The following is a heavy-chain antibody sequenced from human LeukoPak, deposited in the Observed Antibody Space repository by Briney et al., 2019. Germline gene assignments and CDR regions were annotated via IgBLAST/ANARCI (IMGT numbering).Heavy chain of an antibody. D-gene: IGHD6-13*01. CDR2: ISSSGSTI. CDR1: GFTFSDYY. J-gene: IGHJ4*02. CDR3: ARGLYSGSWYERTGGGGY. Sequence: GGSLRLSCAASGFTFSDYYMSWIRQAPGKGLEWVSYISSSGSTIYYADSVKGRFTISRDNAKNSLYLQMNSLRAEDTAVYYRARGLYSGSWYERTGGGGYWGQGTLVTVSS. V-gene: IGHV3-11*01.